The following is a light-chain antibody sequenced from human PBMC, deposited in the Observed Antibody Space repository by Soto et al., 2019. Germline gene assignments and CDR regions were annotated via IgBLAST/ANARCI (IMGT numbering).Light chain of an antibody. V-gene: IGLV2-23*01. CDR2: XXI. J-gene: IGLJ1*01. CDR1: SSDVGSYNS. CDR3: CSYAGNPYV. Sequence: QSVLTQPASVSGSPGQSIAISCTGTSSDVGSYNSVSWYQHHPGKSPKLMIYXXIKRPSGVSDRFSGSKSGITASLTISGLQAEDEADYYCCSYAGNPYVFGTGTKVTVL.